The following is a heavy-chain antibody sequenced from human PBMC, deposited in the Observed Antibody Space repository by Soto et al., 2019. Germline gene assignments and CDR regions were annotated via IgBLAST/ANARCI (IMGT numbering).Heavy chain of an antibody. D-gene: IGHD5-18*01. Sequence: ESGGGLVQPGGSLRLSCAASGVTVSSNYMSWVRQAPGKGLEWVSVIYSGGSTYYADSVKGRFTISRDNSKNTLYLQMNSLSAEDTAVYYCARHGYNYGGGYFDYWGQGTLVTVSS. CDR2: IYSGGST. CDR1: GVTVSSNY. V-gene: IGHV3-66*04. J-gene: IGHJ4*02. CDR3: ARHGYNYGGGYFDY.